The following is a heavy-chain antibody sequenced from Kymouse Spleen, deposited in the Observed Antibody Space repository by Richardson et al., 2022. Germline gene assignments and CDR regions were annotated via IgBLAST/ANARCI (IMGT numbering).Heavy chain of an antibody. V-gene: IGHV3-7*01. CDR1: GFTFSSYW. Sequence: EVQLVESGGGLVQPGGSLRLSCAASGFTFSSYWMSWVRQAPGKGLEWVANIKQDGSEKYYVDSVKGRFTISRDNAKNSLYLQMNSLRAEDTAVYYCARERYYDFWSGPVFDPWGQGTLVTVSS. CDR3: ARERYYDFWSGPVFDP. J-gene: IGHJ5*02. CDR2: IKQDGSEK. D-gene: IGHD3-3*01.